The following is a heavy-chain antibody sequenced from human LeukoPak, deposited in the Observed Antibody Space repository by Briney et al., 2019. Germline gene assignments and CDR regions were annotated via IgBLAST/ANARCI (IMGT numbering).Heavy chain of an antibody. V-gene: IGHV3-23*01. D-gene: IGHD1-26*01. CDR3: ARDVVGATYFD. CDR2: ISGSGGST. Sequence: GGSLRLSCAASGFTFSSYTMSWVRQAPGKGLEWVSAISGSGGSTYYADSVKGRFTISRDNSKNTLYLQMNSLRAEDTAVYYCARDVVGATYFDWGQGTLVTVSS. CDR1: GFTFSSYT. J-gene: IGHJ4*02.